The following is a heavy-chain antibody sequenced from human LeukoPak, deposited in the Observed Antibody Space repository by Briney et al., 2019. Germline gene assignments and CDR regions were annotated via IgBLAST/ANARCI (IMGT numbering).Heavy chain of an antibody. CDR3: ARGFLQLTPYYFDY. V-gene: IGHV3-66*01. D-gene: IGHD1-1*01. J-gene: IGHJ4*02. CDR2: IHNDGNT. Sequence: PGGSLRLSCAASGFTVSSNYMSWVRQAPEKGLEWVSIIHNDGNTYYAHSVKGRFTVSRDNSKNTVSLQMDSLRVDDTAVYFCARGFLQLTPYYFDYWGQGTLVTVSS. CDR1: GFTVSSNY.